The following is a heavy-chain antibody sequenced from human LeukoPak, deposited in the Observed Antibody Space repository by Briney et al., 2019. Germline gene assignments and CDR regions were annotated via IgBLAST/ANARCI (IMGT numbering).Heavy chain of an antibody. CDR2: ISYIGST. D-gene: IGHD4-17*01. V-gene: IGHV4-59*11. Sequence: SETLSLTCTVSGGSFSSHYWSWMRQPPGGRVEWFGYISYIGSTNYIPSLKSRVTISVDTSKSQFSLKLSSVTAADTAVYYCARDPTTVTKGLDIWGKGTIVTVSS. CDR3: ARDPTTVTKGLDI. CDR1: GGSFSSHY. J-gene: IGHJ3*02.